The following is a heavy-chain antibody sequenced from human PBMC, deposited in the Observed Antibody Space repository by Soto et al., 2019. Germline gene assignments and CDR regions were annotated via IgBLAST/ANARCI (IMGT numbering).Heavy chain of an antibody. V-gene: IGHV4-39*01. CDR1: GGSISSSSYC. J-gene: IGHJ4*02. CDR2: IYYSGST. CDR3: AIRFITMISY. Sequence: SETLSLTCTVSGGSISSSSYCWGLIRQPPGKGLEWIGSIYYSGSTYYNPSLKSRVTISVDTSKNQFSLKLSSVTAADTAVYYCAIRFITMISYWGQGTLVTVS. D-gene: IGHD3-22*01.